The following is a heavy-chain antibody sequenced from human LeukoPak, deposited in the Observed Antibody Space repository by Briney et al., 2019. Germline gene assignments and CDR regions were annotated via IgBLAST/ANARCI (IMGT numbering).Heavy chain of an antibody. Sequence: GGSLRLSCGASGLTFSNVWMSWVRQAPGKGLEWVGRIKTKTDGGTTDYAAPVKGRFTISRDDSKDTLYLQMNSLKTEDTAVYYCTTLSVPVDYWGQGALVTVSS. CDR2: IKTKTDGGTT. V-gene: IGHV3-15*01. CDR3: TTLSVPVDY. J-gene: IGHJ4*02. D-gene: IGHD2-2*01. CDR1: GLTFSNVW.